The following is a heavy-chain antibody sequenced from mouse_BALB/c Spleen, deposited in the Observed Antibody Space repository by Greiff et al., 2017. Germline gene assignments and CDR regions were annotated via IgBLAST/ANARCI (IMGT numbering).Heavy chain of an antibody. D-gene: IGHD2-2*01. V-gene: IGHV8-8*01. CDR3: ARIGGYLLYYAMDY. CDR2: IWWDDDK. CDR1: GFSLSTSGMG. J-gene: IGHJ4*01. Sequence: QVTLKESGPGILQPSQTLSLTCSFSGFSLSTSGMGVGWIRQPSGKGLEWLAHIWWDDDKRYNPALKSRLTISTDTSSNQVFLKIASVDTADTATYYCARIGGYLLYYAMDYWGQGTSVTVSS.